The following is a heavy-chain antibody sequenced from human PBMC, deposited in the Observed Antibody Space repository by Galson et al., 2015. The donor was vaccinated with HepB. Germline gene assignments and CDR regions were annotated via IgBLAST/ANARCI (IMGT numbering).Heavy chain of an antibody. V-gene: IGHV1-18*01. D-gene: IGHD3-9*01. CDR3: ARGLYYDILTGYYTGGGYFDL. CDR1: GSKFSTYS. CDR2: INTYNGNT. Sequence: SVKVSRKASGSKFSTYSINWVRQAPGQGLEWVGWINTYNGNTKFAQRVQDRVNMTIETSTTTVHLELRSLRSDDTAIYYCARGLYYDILTGYYTGGGYFDLWGQGTRVTVSS. J-gene: IGHJ4*02.